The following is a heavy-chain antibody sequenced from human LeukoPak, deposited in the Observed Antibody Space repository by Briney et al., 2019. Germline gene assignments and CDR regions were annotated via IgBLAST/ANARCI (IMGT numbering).Heavy chain of an antibody. J-gene: IGHJ4*02. CDR1: GFSVSNTH. CDR2: IFRGEKT. Sequence: PGGSLRLSCAASGFSVSNTHMSWVRQAPGEGLEWVSVIFRGEKTYYADSVKGRFTISRDNSTNTVYLQMASLRAEDTAIYYCVKEVPGTTVYDWGQGTLVTVSS. D-gene: IGHD4-17*01. CDR3: VKEVPGTTVYD. V-gene: IGHV3-66*01.